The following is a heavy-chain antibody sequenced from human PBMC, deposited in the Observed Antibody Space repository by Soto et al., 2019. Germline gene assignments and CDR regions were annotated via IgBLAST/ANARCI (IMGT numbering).Heavy chain of an antibody. V-gene: IGHV3-23*01. D-gene: IGHD2-8*01. CDR1: GFTFSSYA. CDR3: AKEIFAAAYAATSAFDL. CDR2: VDGSGGDT. Sequence: GGSLRLSCAASGFTFSSYAMGWLRQAPGTGPEWVAFVDGSGGDTSYADSVKGRFTISRDNSDNSLYLHMNSLRAEDTGRYFCAKEIFAAAYAATSAFDLWGQ. J-gene: IGHJ4*02.